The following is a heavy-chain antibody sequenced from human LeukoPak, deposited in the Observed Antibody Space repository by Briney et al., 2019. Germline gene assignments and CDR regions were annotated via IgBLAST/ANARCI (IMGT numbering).Heavy chain of an antibody. V-gene: IGHV4-59*01. D-gene: IGHD2-15*01. CDR3: ARDRRYCSGGSCYSGYFDY. CDR2: IYYSGST. J-gene: IGHJ4*02. CDR1: GGSFSGYY. Sequence: SETLSLTCAVYGGSFSGYYWSWIRQPPGKGLEWIGYIYYSGSTNYNPSLKSRVTISVDTSKNQFSLKLSSVTAADTAVYYCARDRRYCSGGSCYSGYFDYWGQGTLVTVSS.